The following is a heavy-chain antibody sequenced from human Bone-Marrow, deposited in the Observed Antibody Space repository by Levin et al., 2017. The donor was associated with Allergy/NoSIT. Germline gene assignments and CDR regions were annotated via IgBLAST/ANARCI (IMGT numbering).Heavy chain of an antibody. V-gene: IGHV3-23*01. CDR3: AKDWYYYDSSGYYYVEYFDL. D-gene: IGHD3-22*01. CDR1: GFTFSSYA. CDR2: ISGSGGST. J-gene: IGHJ2*01. Sequence: GGSLRLSCAASGFTFSSYAMSWVRQAPGKGLEWVSAISGSGGSTYYADSVKGRFTISRDNSKNTLYLQMNSLRAEDTAVYYCAKDWYYYDSSGYYYVEYFDLWGRGTLVTVSS.